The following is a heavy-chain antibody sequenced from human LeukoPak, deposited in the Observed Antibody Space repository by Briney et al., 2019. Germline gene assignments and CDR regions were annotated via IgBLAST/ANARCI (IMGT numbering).Heavy chain of an antibody. J-gene: IGHJ2*01. CDR1: GFTFSSYS. CDR2: ISGSSSYI. CDR3: ARDGLAAATLHWCFDL. V-gene: IGHV3-21*01. Sequence: PGGSLRLSCAASGFTFSSYSMNWVRQAPGKGLEWVSSISGSSSYIYYADSVKGRFTISRDNARNSLYLQMNSLRAEDTAVYYCARDGLAAATLHWCFDLWGRGTLVTVSS. D-gene: IGHD2-15*01.